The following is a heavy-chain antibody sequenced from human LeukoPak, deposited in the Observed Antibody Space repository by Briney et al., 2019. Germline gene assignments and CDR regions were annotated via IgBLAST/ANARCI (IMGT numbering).Heavy chain of an antibody. J-gene: IGHJ3*02. CDR1: GGSISSGGYS. V-gene: IGHV4-30-2*01. CDR2: IYHSGST. CDR3: ARVSLYGSGSTPGAFDI. D-gene: IGHD3-10*01. Sequence: PSQTLSLTCAVSGGSISSGGYSWSWIRQPPGKGLEWIGYIYHSGSTYYNPSLKSRVTISVDRSKNQFSLKLSSVTAADTAVYYCARVSLYGSGSTPGAFDIWGQGTMVTVSS.